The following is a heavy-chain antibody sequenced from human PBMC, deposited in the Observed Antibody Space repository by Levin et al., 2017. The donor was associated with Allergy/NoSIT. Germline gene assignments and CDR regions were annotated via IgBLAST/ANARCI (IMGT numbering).Heavy chain of an antibody. V-gene: IGHV3-11*05. CDR3: ARAKWNDYFDL. CDR2: ISMNSA. Sequence: PGGSLRLSCGASGFRFSDDYMAWIRQAPGKGLEWLSYISMNSAYTRYAASVEGRFTVSRDNTKNSLFLQMNSLSADDTAVYYCARAKWNDYFDLWGQGTLVTVSS. J-gene: IGHJ4*02. D-gene: IGHD1-1*01. CDR1: GFRFSDDY.